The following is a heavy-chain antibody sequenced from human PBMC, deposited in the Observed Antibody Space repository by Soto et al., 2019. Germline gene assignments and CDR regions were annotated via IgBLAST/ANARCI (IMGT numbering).Heavy chain of an antibody. D-gene: IGHD3-10*01. CDR2: INHSGST. CDR1: GGSFSGYY. Sequence: QVQLQQWGAGLLKPSETLSLTCAVYGGSFSGYYWSWIRQPPGKGLEWIGEINHSGSTNYNPSLNSRVTISVDTSKNQFSLKLSSVTAADTAVYYCARVPPPAMVRGTNCFDPWGQGTLVTVSS. V-gene: IGHV4-34*01. CDR3: ARVPPPAMVRGTNCFDP. J-gene: IGHJ5*02.